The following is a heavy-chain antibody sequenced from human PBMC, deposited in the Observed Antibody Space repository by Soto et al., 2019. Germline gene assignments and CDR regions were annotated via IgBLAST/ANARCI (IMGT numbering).Heavy chain of an antibody. CDR2: IYYSGTT. J-gene: IGHJ4*02. D-gene: IGHD2-15*01. CDR3: ARRPRYGSYGIVY. V-gene: IGHV4-59*01. Sequence: SETLSLTCTVSGGSMIAYYWSWIRQPPGTGLEWIGYIYYSGTTNYNPSLKSRVTMSLDTSTSQFSLKLSSVTAADTAVYYCARRPRYGSYGIVYWAQVPRVTFS. CDR1: GGSMIAYY.